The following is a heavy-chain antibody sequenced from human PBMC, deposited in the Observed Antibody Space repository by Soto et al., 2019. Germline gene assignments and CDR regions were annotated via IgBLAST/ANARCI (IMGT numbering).Heavy chain of an antibody. V-gene: IGHV1-8*01. CDR2: MSPESGNT. CDR3: EVTTGY. J-gene: IGHJ4*02. CDR1: GYTFTDYD. Sequence: ASVKVSCKASGYTFTDYDINWVRQASGQGLEYMGWMSPESGNTGYAPQFQGRVTMTRNTSIGTAYMELSSLRSEDTAVYYCEVTTGYWGQGTKVTVSS. D-gene: IGHD2-21*02.